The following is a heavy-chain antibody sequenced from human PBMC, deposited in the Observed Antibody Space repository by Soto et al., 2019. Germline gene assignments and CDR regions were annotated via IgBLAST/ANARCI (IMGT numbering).Heavy chain of an antibody. CDR2: IIPIFDTA. CDR1: GGTFSSYA. J-gene: IGHJ6*02. D-gene: IGHD5-12*01. CDR3: ATHPMATITYYSRMDV. V-gene: IGHV1-69*12. Sequence: QVQLVQSGAEVKKPGSSVRVSCKASGGTFSSYAISWVRQAPGQGLEWMGGIIPIFDTADYAQKFQGRVTITADESTSTAYMELSSLRSEATAVYYCATHPMATITYYSRMDVWGQGTTVTVSS.